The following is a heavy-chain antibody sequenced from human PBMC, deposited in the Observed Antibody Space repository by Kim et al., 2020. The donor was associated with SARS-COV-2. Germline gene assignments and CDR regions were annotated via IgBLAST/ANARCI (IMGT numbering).Heavy chain of an antibody. CDR2: IYYSGST. V-gene: IGHV4-39*01. CDR3: ARFLTYYYDSSGYLDAFDI. D-gene: IGHD3-22*01. J-gene: IGHJ3*02. Sequence: SETLSLTCTVSGGSISSSSYYWGWIRQPPGKGLEWIGSIYYSGSTCYNPSLKSRVTISVDTSKNQFSLKLSSVTAADTAVYYCARFLTYYYDSSGYLDAFDIWGQGTMVTVSS. CDR1: GGSISSSSYY.